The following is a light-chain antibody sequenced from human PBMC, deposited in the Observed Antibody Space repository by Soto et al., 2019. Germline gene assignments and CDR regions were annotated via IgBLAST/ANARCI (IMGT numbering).Light chain of an antibody. CDR1: SSDVGGYNY. CDR3: CSYAGSYTFPYV. CDR2: DVS. Sequence: QSVLTQPRSVSRSPGQSVTISCTGTSSDVGGYNYVSWYQQHPGKAPKLMIYDVSKRPSEVPDRFSGSKSGNTASLTISGLQAEDEADYYCCSYAGSYTFPYVFGTGTKVTVL. V-gene: IGLV2-11*01. J-gene: IGLJ1*01.